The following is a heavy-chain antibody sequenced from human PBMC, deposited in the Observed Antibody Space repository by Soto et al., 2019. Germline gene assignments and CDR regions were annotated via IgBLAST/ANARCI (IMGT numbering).Heavy chain of an antibody. CDR2: TRNKANSYTT. Sequence: EVQLVESGGGLVQPGGSLRLSCAAPGFTFSDHYMDWVRQAPGKGLEWVGRTRNKANSYTTEYAASVKGRFTISRDDSKNSLYLQMNSLKTEDTAVYYCARTRRGGNGEGWFDYWGQGTLVTVSS. V-gene: IGHV3-72*01. CDR3: ARTRRGGNGEGWFDY. D-gene: IGHD2-15*01. CDR1: GFTFSDHY. J-gene: IGHJ4*02.